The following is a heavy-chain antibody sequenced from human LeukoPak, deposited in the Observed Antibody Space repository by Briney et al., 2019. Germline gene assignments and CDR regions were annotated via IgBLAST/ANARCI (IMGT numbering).Heavy chain of an antibody. Sequence: PSETLSLTCTVSGASISSYYWSWIRQPPGKGLEWIGYIYYSGSTNYNPSLKSRVTMSVDTSKDQFSLKLTSVTAADTAVYYCAREGGFYRPLDYSGQGTLVTVSS. D-gene: IGHD3-3*01. CDR1: GASISSYY. V-gene: IGHV4-59*12. CDR2: IYYSGST. J-gene: IGHJ4*02. CDR3: AREGGFYRPLDY.